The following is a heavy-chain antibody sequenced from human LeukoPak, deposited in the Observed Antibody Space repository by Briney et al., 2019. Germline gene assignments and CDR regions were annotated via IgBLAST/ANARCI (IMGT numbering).Heavy chain of an antibody. D-gene: IGHD3-9*01. CDR1: GGSFSGYY. CDR3: ARGGLDDILTGYPLNWFDP. CDR2: IYHSGST. V-gene: IGHV4-34*01. Sequence: SETLSLTCAVYGGSFSGYYWSWIRQPPGKGLEWIGYIYHSGSTYYNPSLKSRVTISVDRSKNQFSLKLSSVTAADTAVYYCARGGLDDILTGYPLNWFDPWGQGTLVTVSS. J-gene: IGHJ5*02.